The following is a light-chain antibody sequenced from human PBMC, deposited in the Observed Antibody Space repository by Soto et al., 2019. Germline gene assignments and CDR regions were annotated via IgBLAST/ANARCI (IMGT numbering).Light chain of an antibody. V-gene: IGLV3-21*04. CDR1: NIGSKS. CDR3: QVWDNNSDHVV. Sequence: SYELTQPPSVSVAPGETATITCGGNNIGSKSVHWYQQKAGQAPVLTIYYDRDRSSGIPERFSGSNSGNTATLTISRVEAGDEAXYYCQVWDNNSDHVVFGGGTKLTVL. J-gene: IGLJ2*01. CDR2: YDR.